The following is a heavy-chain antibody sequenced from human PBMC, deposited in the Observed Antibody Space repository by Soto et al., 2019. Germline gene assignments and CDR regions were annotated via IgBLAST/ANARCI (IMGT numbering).Heavy chain of an antibody. Sequence: QVRLVQSGAEVKTPGASVKVSCKASGYTFTAYAIHWVRQAPGQGLEWMGWINAGTGETKYLQKFQGRVAISSDASASTSYMDLSGLTSEDAAVYYCARLGGSVRGPNDYWGQGTLVTVSS. J-gene: IGHJ4*02. CDR3: ARLGGSVRGPNDY. CDR1: GYTFTAYA. CDR2: INAGTGET. V-gene: IGHV1-3*01. D-gene: IGHD3-10*02.